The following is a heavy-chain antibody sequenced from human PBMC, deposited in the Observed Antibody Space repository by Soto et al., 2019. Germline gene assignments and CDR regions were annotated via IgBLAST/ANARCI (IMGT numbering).Heavy chain of an antibody. CDR2: INPNSGGT. CDR1: GYTFTGYY. Sequence: ASVKVSCKASGYTFTGYYMHWVRQAPGQGLEWMGWINPNSGGTNYAQKFQGWVTMTRDTSISTAYMELSRLRSDDTAVYYCARDMNLEPYGMAVWGQGNTVPV. CDR3: ARDMNLEPYGMAV. J-gene: IGHJ6*02. D-gene: IGHD1-7*01. V-gene: IGHV1-2*04.